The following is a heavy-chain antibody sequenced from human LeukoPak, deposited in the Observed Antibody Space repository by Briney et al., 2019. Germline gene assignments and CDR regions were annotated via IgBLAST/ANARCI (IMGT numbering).Heavy chain of an antibody. V-gene: IGHV4-39*07. CDR3: ARDELGYDILTGYYNNWFDP. CDR2: IYDSGST. D-gene: IGHD3-9*01. CDR1: GGSIRSSYYY. Sequence: SETLSLTCTVSGGSIRSSYYYWGWIRQPPGKGLEWIGSIYDSGSTYYNPSLKSRVTISVDTSKNQFSLKLSSVTAADTAVYYCARDELGYDILTGYYNNWFDPWGQGTLVTVSS. J-gene: IGHJ5*02.